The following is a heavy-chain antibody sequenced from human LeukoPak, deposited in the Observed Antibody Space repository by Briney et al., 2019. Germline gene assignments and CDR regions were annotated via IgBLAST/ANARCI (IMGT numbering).Heavy chain of an antibody. CDR2: INQDGSEK. J-gene: IGHJ6*04. CDR1: GFTFSSYR. Sequence: GGSLRLSCAASGFTFSSYRMSWVRQAPGKGLEWVANINQDGSEKDYVDSVKGRFTISRDNAKNSHYLQMNSLRAEDTAVYYCAELGITMIGGVWGKGTTVTISS. V-gene: IGHV3-7*01. D-gene: IGHD3-10*02. CDR3: AELGITMIGGV.